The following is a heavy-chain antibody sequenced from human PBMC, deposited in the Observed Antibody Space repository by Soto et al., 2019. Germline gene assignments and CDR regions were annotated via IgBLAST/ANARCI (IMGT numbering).Heavy chain of an antibody. Sequence: GGSLRLSCSASGFTSSSYAMHWVRQAPGKGLEYVSAISSNGGSTYYADSVKGRFTISRDNSKNTLYLQMSSLRAEDTAVYYCVKDFTRSSLEPWGQGTLVTVSS. CDR2: ISSNGGST. J-gene: IGHJ5*02. D-gene: IGHD2-2*01. CDR1: GFTSSSYA. V-gene: IGHV3-64D*08. CDR3: VKDFTRSSLEP.